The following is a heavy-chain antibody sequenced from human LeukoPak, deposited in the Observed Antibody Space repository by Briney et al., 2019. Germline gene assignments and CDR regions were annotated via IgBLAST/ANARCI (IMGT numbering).Heavy chain of an antibody. Sequence: GSLRLSCAASGFTFSSYAINWVRQAPGEGLEGVSAIRGTSPSRYFADSVKGRCTISRDNTKNKVYIKMNSLRTEDPAIYYCAKPNYSTGWYGDFDCWGQGTLVTVSS. J-gene: IGHJ4*02. CDR1: GFTFSSYA. V-gene: IGHV3-23*01. CDR3: AKPNYSTGWYGDFDC. D-gene: IGHD6-19*01. CDR2: IRGTSPSR.